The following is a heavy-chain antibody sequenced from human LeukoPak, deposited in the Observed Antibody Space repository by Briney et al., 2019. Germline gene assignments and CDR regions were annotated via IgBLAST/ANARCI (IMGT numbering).Heavy chain of an antibody. Sequence: GGSLRLSCAASGFTFSSYWMNWVRQAPGKGLVWVSRINSDGSNTKYADSVKGRFTISRDNAKNTLYLQMNSLRAGDTAVYYCARAAYSSTWYSRYFDLWGRGTLVTVSS. J-gene: IGHJ2*01. CDR3: ARAAYSSTWYSRYFDL. V-gene: IGHV3-74*01. CDR2: INSDGSNT. CDR1: GFTFSSYW. D-gene: IGHD6-13*01.